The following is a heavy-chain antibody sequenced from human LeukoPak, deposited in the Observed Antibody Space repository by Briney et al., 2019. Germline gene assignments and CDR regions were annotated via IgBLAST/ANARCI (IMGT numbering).Heavy chain of an antibody. CDR1: GFTFSSYA. V-gene: IGHV3-23*01. CDR3: AKDWVTMVRGVIDFDY. J-gene: IGHJ4*02. CDR2: ISGSGGST. Sequence: PGGSLRLSCAASGFTFSSYAMSWVRQAPGKGLEWVSAISGSGGSTYYADSVKGRFTISRDNSKNTLYLQMNSLRAEDTAVYYCAKDWVTMVRGVIDFDYWGQGTLVTVSS. D-gene: IGHD3-10*01.